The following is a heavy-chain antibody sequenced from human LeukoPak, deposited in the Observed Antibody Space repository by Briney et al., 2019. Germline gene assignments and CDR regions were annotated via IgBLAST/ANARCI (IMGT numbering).Heavy chain of an antibody. CDR2: ISYDGSKK. CDR3: ATLPLTVTDPPYLYYFDY. CDR1: GFTFSSYG. D-gene: IGHD4-17*01. J-gene: IGHJ4*02. Sequence: GGSLRLSCAASGFTFSSYGMHWVRQAPGKGLGWVAVISYDGSKKYYADSVKGRCTISRDNSNNTLYLQMNSLSAEATAVYYCATLPLTVTDPPYLYYFDYWGQGTLVTVSS. V-gene: IGHV3-30*03.